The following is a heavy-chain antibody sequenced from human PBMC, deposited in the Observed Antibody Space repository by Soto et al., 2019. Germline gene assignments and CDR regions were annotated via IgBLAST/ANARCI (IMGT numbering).Heavy chain of an antibody. CDR1: GFTFSSYS. CDR2: IASSSTYI. CDR3: VRGWGGGWDY. D-gene: IGHD6-19*01. V-gene: IGHV3-21*01. Sequence: GGSLRLSCAASGFTFSSYSMNWVRQAPGKGLEWVSSIASSSTYIWYADSVKGRFTISRDNAKNSLYLQMNSLRAEDRAMYNCVRGWGGGWDYWGQGTLVTVSS. J-gene: IGHJ4*02.